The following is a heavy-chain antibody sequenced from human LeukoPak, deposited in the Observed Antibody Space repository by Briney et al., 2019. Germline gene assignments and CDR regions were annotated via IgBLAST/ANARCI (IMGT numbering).Heavy chain of an antibody. J-gene: IGHJ3*02. Sequence: SETLSLTCAVYGGSFSGYYWSWIRQPPGKGLEWIGEINHSGSTNYNPSLKSRVTISVDTSKNQFSLKLSSVTAADTAVYYCARGQVRNAFDIWGQGTMVTVSS. CDR3: ARGQVRNAFDI. CDR1: GGSFSGYY. CDR2: INHSGST. D-gene: IGHD2-21*01. V-gene: IGHV4-34*01.